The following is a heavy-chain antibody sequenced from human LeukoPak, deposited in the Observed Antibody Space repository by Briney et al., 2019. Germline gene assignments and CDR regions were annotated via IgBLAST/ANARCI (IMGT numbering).Heavy chain of an antibody. CDR2: NSGSGGST. J-gene: IGHJ4*02. V-gene: IGHV3-23*01. Sequence: TGGSLRLSCAASGFTFSSYAMNWVRQAPGKGLEWVSANSGSGGSTYYADSVKGRFTISRDNSKNTLYLQMNSLRAEDTAIYYCARASGYSYGYYFDYWGQGTLLTVSS. CDR1: GFTFSSYA. D-gene: IGHD5-18*01. CDR3: ARASGYSYGYYFDY.